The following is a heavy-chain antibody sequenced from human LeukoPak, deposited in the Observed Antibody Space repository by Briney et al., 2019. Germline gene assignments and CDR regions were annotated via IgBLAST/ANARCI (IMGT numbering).Heavy chain of an antibody. CDR1: GFTFSSYA. CDR3: AKDRFQWLVYFDY. D-gene: IGHD6-19*01. Sequence: PGGSLRLSCAASGFTFSSYAMSWVRQAPGKGLEWVSAISGSGGSTYYADSVKGRFTISRDNSKNTLYPQMNSLRAEDAAVYYCAKDRFQWLVYFDYWGQGTLVTVSS. J-gene: IGHJ4*02. CDR2: ISGSGGST. V-gene: IGHV3-23*01.